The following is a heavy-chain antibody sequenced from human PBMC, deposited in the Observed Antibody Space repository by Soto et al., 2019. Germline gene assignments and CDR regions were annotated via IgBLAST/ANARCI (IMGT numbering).Heavy chain of an antibody. Sequence: QVQLQESGPGLVKPSGTLSLICAVSGGSISSSNWWSWVRQPPGKGLEWIGEIYRTGSTNYNPSPKSRVTISVDKPRKQLSLKLSSVTAADTAVYYCATGLKANPFDYWGQGTLVLVSS. V-gene: IGHV4-4*02. CDR2: IYRTGST. CDR1: GGSISSSNW. J-gene: IGHJ4*02. CDR3: ATGLKANPFDY.